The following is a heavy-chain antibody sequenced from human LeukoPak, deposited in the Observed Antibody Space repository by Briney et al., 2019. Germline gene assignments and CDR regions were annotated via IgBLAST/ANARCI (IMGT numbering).Heavy chain of an antibody. CDR1: GYTFTSYG. CDR3: ASPRTYCGGDCSLGYYYGMDV. Sequence: ASVKVSCKASGYTFTSYGISWVRQAPGQGLEWMGWISAYNGNTNYAQKLQGRVTMTRGTSTSTVYMELSSLRSEDTAVYYCASPRTYCGGDCSLGYYYGMDVWGQGTTVTVSS. V-gene: IGHV1-18*01. D-gene: IGHD2-21*02. J-gene: IGHJ6*02. CDR2: ISAYNGNT.